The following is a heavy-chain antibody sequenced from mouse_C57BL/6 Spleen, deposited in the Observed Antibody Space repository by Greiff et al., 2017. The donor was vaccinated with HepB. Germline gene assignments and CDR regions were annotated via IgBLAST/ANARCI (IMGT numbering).Heavy chain of an antibody. CDR1: GYSITSGYG. J-gene: IGHJ2*01. D-gene: IGHD2-12*01. Sequence: EVQLKESGPGLVKPSQSLSLTCTVTGYSITSGYGWNWIRQFPGNKLEWMGYISYSGSTNYNPYLKSRIPITRDTSKNQFFLQLNSVTTEDTATYYWARTTRIKYWGQGTTLTVSS. CDR3: ARTTRIKY. CDR2: ISYSGST. V-gene: IGHV3-2*02.